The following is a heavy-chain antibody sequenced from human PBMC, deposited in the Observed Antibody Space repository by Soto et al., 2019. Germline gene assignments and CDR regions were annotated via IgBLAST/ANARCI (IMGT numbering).Heavy chain of an antibody. J-gene: IGHJ3*02. D-gene: IGHD6-13*01. Sequence: AGGSLRLSCAASGFTFSSYAMHWVRQAPGKGLEWVAVISYDGSNKYYADSVKGRFTISRDNSKNTLYLQMNSLRAEDTAVYYCARGVAAAGIRGWGAFDIWGQGTMVTVSS. CDR3: ARGVAAAGIRGWGAFDI. CDR2: ISYDGSNK. CDR1: GFTFSSYA. V-gene: IGHV3-30-3*01.